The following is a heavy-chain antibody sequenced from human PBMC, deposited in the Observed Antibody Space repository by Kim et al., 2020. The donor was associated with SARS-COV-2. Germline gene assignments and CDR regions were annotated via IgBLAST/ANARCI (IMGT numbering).Heavy chain of an antibody. CDR2: INSDGSST. Sequence: GGSLRLSCAASGFTFSSYWMHWVRQAPGKGLVWVSRINSDGSSTSYADSVKGRFTISRDNAKNTLYLQMNSLRAENTAVYYCARDRGVVPAARYYFDYWGQGTLVTVSS. CDR1: GFTFSSYW. J-gene: IGHJ4*02. CDR3: ARDRGVVPAARYYFDY. V-gene: IGHV3-74*01. D-gene: IGHD2-2*01.